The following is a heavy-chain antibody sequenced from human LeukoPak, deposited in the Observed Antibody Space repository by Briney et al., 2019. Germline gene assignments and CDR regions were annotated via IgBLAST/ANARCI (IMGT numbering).Heavy chain of an antibody. Sequence: ASVKVSCKASGYTFTGYYMHWVRQAPGQGLEWMRWINPNSGGTNYAQKFQGRVTMTRDTSISTAYMELSRLRSDDTAVYYCARVDLGIVATPYNWFDPWGQGTLVTVSS. CDR2: INPNSGGT. CDR1: GYTFTGYY. J-gene: IGHJ5*02. V-gene: IGHV1-2*02. D-gene: IGHD2-2*03. CDR3: ARVDLGIVATPYNWFDP.